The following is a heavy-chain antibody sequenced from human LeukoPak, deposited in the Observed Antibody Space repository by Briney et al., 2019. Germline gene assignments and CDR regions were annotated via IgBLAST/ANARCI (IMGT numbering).Heavy chain of an antibody. J-gene: IGHJ6*02. CDR1: GGSISSTDYY. CDR3: ARASYGDYLLVMDV. V-gene: IGHV4-39*07. D-gene: IGHD4-17*01. Sequence: SETLSLTCTVSGGSISSTDYYWGWIRQPPGKGLEWIGNIHYSGSTYYNSSLKSRITISEDTSKNQFSLKLNSVTAADTAVYYCARASYGDYLLVMDVWGQGTTVTVSS. CDR2: IHYSGST.